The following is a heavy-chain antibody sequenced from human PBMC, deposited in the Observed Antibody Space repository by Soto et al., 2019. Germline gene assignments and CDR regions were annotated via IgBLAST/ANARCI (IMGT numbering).Heavy chain of an antibody. V-gene: IGHV3-23*01. CDR2: ISGSGDIT. CDR3: AKVPQWVLRYHDWFFDY. D-gene: IGHD3-9*01. CDR1: GFSFSNSA. Sequence: EVQLLESGGGLVQPGGSLRLSCAVSGFSFSNSAMTWVRQAPGKGLEWVSGISGSGDITYNTDSVKGRFAISRDTSKNVVYLQMRSLRAEDTAVYYCAKVPQWVLRYHDWFFDYWGQGTLGTVS. J-gene: IGHJ4*02.